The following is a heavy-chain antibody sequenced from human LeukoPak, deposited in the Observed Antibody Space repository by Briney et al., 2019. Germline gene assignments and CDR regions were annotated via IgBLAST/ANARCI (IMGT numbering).Heavy chain of an antibody. J-gene: IGHJ4*02. CDR3: AKSQGSGEYPLLPYFDY. CDR2: ISGSGGST. Sequence: GGSLRLSCAASGFTFSSYAMSWVRQAPGKGLEWVSAISGSGGSTYYADSVKGRFTISRDNSKNTLYLQMNSLRAEDTAVYYCAKSQGSGEYPLLPYFDYWGQGTLVTVSS. V-gene: IGHV3-23*01. D-gene: IGHD2-2*01. CDR1: GFTFSSYA.